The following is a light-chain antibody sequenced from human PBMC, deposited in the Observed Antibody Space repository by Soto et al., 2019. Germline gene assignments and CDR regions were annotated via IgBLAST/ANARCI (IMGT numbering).Light chain of an antibody. Sequence: EIVMTQSPATLSVSPGERATLSCRASQSVGSDLAWYQQKPGQAPRLVISGVSRRATGIPDRFSGSGSGTDFTLAISRLEPEDFAVYYCQQYGDSPFTFGPGTKVEIK. V-gene: IGKV3-20*01. CDR2: GVS. CDR1: QSVGSD. CDR3: QQYGDSPFT. J-gene: IGKJ3*01.